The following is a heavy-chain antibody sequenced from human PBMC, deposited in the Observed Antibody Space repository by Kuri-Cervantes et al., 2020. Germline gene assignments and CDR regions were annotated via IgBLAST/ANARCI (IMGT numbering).Heavy chain of an antibody. CDR3: ARLSWGEVFFDY. J-gene: IGHJ4*02. CDR2: IYYSGST. Sequence: SETLSLTCTVSGGSISSSSYYWGWIRQPPGKGLEWIGSIYYSGSTYYNPSLESRVTISVDTSKNQFSLKLSSVTAADTAVYYCARLSWGEVFFDYWGQGTLVTVSS. D-gene: IGHD7-27*01. V-gene: IGHV4-39*01. CDR1: GGSISSSSYY.